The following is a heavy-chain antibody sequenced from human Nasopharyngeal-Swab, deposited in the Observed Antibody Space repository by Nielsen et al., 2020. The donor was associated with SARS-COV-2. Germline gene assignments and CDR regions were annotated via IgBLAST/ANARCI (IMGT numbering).Heavy chain of an antibody. CDR3: ARDLKGSSWYYYYYGMDV. D-gene: IGHD6-13*01. V-gene: IGHV1-2*02. J-gene: IGHJ6*02. Sequence: ASVKVSCKASGYTFTSYYMHWVRQAPGQGLEWMGWINPNSGGTSYAQKFQGRVTMTRDTSISTAYMELSRLRSDDTAVYYCARDLKGSSWYYYYYGMDVWGQGTTVTVSS. CDR1: GYTFTSYY. CDR2: INPNSGGT.